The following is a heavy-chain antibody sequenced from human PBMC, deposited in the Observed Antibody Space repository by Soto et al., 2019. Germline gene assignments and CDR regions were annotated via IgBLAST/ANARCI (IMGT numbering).Heavy chain of an antibody. CDR2: IIPILGIA. D-gene: IGHD5-18*01. CDR1: GGTFSSYT. V-gene: IGHV1-69*02. CDR3: ASVDTAMVLDY. Sequence: VASVKVSCKASGGTFSSYTISLVRQAPGQGLEWMGRIIPILGIANYAQKFQGRVTITADKSTSTAYMELSSLRSEDTAVYYCASVDTAMVLDYWGQGTLVTVSS. J-gene: IGHJ4*02.